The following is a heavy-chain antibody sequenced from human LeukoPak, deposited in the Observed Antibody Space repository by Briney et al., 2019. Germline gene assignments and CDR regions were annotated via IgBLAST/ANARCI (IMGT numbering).Heavy chain of an antibody. V-gene: IGHV4-39*07. D-gene: IGHD4-17*01. CDR2: IYYSGST. Sequence: PSETLSLTCTVSGGSISSSTYYWGWIRQPPGKGLEWIGSIYYSGSTYYNLSLKSRVTISVDTSKNQFSLKLSSVTAADTAVYYCARETTVTTLNWGQGTLVTVSS. CDR1: GGSISSSTYY. CDR3: ARETTVTTLN. J-gene: IGHJ4*02.